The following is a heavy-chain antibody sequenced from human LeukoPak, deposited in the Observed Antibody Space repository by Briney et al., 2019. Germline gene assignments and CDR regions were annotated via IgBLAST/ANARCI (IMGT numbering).Heavy chain of an antibody. J-gene: IGHJ4*02. Sequence: PGGSVRLSCAASGFTFSDYYMSWMRQAPGKGLEWVSYISSSGSTIYYADSVKGRFTISRDNAKNSLYLQMNSLRAEDTAVYYCARLPYGSGSDYNGPLDYWGEGTLVTVSS. CDR1: GFTFSDYY. V-gene: IGHV3-11*01. D-gene: IGHD3-10*01. CDR2: ISSSGSTI. CDR3: ARLPYGSGSDYNGPLDY.